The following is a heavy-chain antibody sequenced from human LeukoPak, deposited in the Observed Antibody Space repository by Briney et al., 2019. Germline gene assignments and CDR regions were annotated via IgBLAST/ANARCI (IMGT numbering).Heavy chain of an antibody. CDR3: AKGRSGIAAAGLNY. J-gene: IGHJ4*02. CDR2: IISSSSYI. V-gene: IGHV3-21*04. D-gene: IGHD6-13*01. CDR1: GFTFSSYS. Sequence: GGSLRLSCAASGFTFSSYSMNWVRQAPGKGLEWVSSIISSSSYIYYADSVKGRFTICRDNSKNTLYLQMNSLRAEDTAVYYCAKGRSGIAAAGLNYWGQGTLVTVSS.